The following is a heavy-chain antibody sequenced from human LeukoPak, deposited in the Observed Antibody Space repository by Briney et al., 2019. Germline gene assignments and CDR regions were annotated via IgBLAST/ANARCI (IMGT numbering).Heavy chain of an antibody. V-gene: IGHV3-48*02. Sequence: GGSLRLSCAASGFSFSDYAMNWVRQAPGKGLQWVSYISSSSSTRYYADSVKGRITISRDNAKNSLSLQLSSLRDDDTAVYYCARDDGSGSYLGHWGQGTLVTVSS. J-gene: IGHJ4*02. CDR2: ISSSSSTR. D-gene: IGHD3-10*01. CDR1: GFSFSDYA. CDR3: ARDDGSGSYLGH.